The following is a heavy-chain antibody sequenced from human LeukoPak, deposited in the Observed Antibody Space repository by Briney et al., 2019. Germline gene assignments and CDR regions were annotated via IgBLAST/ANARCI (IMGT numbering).Heavy chain of an antibody. D-gene: IGHD3-22*01. CDR1: GFTFNIYW. Sequence: GGSLRLSCAASGFTFNIYWMSWVRQAPGKGLEWVANINQDGSEKNYVDSVKGRFTISRDNAKNSLYLQMNSLRAEDTALYYCARGPTMKMDVWGKGTTVTVSS. CDR3: ARGPTMKMDV. CDR2: INQDGSEK. J-gene: IGHJ6*04. V-gene: IGHV3-7*01.